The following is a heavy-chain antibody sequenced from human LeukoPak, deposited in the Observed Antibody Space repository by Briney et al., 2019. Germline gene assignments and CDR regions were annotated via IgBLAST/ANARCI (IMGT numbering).Heavy chain of an antibody. Sequence: GESLRISCKGSGYSFTSYWIGWVRQMPGKGLEWMGIIYPGDFDTRYSPSFQGQVTISADKSISTAYLQWSSLKASDTAMYYCARGYCSGGSCLDAFDIWGQGTMVTVSS. CDR3: ARGYCSGGSCLDAFDI. CDR1: GYSFTSYW. J-gene: IGHJ3*02. CDR2: IYPGDFDT. D-gene: IGHD2-15*01. V-gene: IGHV5-51*01.